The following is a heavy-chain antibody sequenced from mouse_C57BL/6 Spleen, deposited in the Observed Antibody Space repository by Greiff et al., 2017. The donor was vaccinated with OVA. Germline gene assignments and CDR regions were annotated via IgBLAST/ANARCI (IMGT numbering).Heavy chain of an antibody. Sequence: EVKLVESGGGLVQPGGSLSLSCAASGFTFTDYYMSWVRQPPGKALEWLGFIRNKANGYTTEYSASVKGRFTISRDNSQSILYLQMNALRAEDSATYYCARLRRYAMDYWGQGTSVTVSS. CDR1: GFTFTDYY. CDR2: IRNKANGYTT. D-gene: IGHD1-1*01. J-gene: IGHJ4*01. CDR3: ARLRRYAMDY. V-gene: IGHV7-3*01.